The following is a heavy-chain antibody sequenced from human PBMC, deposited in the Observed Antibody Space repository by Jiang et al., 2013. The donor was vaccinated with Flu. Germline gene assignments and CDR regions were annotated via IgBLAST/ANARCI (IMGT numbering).Heavy chain of an antibody. D-gene: IGHD3-3*01. V-gene: IGHV4-34*01. Sequence: LLKPSETLSLTCAVYGGSLSTYSWTWIRQPPGKGLDWIGEIHHTGSTRYNPSLQSRVTISVDSSKNQIFLRVTSVTAADTAVYYCARHRRGSDFWSGSRRRAFDIWGQGTMVTVSS. CDR3: ARHRRGSDFWSGSRRRAFDI. CDR2: IHHTGST. CDR1: GGSLSTYS. J-gene: IGHJ3*02.